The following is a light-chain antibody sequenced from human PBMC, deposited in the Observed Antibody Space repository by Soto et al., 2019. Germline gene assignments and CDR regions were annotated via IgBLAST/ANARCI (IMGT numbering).Light chain of an antibody. J-gene: IGLJ2*01. CDR2: EVN. CDR1: SSDVGNYNY. CDR3: SSYAGSINWV. Sequence: QSALTQPPSASGSPGQSVTISCTGTSSDVGNYNYVSWYQHQPGKAPKLMIYEVNKRPSGVPDRFSGSKSGYTASLSVSGLQAEDEADYYCSSYAGSINWVFGGGTKLTVL. V-gene: IGLV2-8*01.